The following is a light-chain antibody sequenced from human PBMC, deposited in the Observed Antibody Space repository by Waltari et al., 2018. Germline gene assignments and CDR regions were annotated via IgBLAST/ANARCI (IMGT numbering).Light chain of an antibody. J-gene: IGKJ1*01. CDR3: QQYGSSPRT. V-gene: IGKV3-20*01. CDR1: QSVSSSY. CDR2: VAS. Sequence: EIVLTQSPGTLSLSPGERAPLSCRASQSVSSSYLALYQQKPGQAPRLLIDVASSRATGIPDRFSGSGSGTDFTLTISRLEPEDFAVYYCQQYGSSPRTFGQGTKVEIK.